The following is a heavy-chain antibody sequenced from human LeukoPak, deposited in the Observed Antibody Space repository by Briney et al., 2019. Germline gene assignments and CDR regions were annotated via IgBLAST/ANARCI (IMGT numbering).Heavy chain of an antibody. V-gene: IGHV1-2*02. Sequence: ASVKVSCKASGYTFSDFYIHWVRQAPGQGPEWMGWTNPNIGSTNSAQKFQGGLTMTRDTSIGTAYMELSGLRSDDTAVYYCARDTNIPESETFHYWGQGTLVTVSS. CDR2: TNPNIGST. D-gene: IGHD2-2*02. CDR1: GYTFSDFY. CDR3: ARDTNIPESETFHY. J-gene: IGHJ4*02.